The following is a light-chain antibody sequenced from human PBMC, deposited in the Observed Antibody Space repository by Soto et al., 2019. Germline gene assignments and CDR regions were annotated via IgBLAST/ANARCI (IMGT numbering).Light chain of an antibody. J-gene: IGKJ1*01. V-gene: IGKV3-20*01. CDR2: GAS. CDR3: QQYGGSPPT. Sequence: EIVLTQSPGTLSLSPGERATLSCRASQSVSSNYLAWYQRKPGQAPRLLIYGASSRATDIPNRFSGSGSGTDFTLTITPLEPEDFALYFCQQYGGSPPTFGQATKVQIK. CDR1: QSVSSNY.